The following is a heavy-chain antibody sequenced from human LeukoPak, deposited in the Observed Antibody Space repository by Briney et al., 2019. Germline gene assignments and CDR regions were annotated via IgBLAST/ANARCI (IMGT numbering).Heavy chain of an antibody. Sequence: SETLSLTCTVSGGSISSYYWSWIRQPPGKGLEWIGSIYYTGSTSYNPSLKSRVTISVDTSKNQFSLKLSSVTAADTAVYYCARHFDYPSAFDIWGQGTMVTVSS. CDR1: GGSISSYY. CDR2: IYYTGST. V-gene: IGHV4-59*12. J-gene: IGHJ3*02. CDR3: ARHFDYPSAFDI. D-gene: IGHD3-9*01.